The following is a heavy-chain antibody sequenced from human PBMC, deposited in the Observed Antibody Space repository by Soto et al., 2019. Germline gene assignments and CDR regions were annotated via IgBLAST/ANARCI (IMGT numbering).Heavy chain of an antibody. Sequence: QPPGKGLEWIGEINHSGSTNYNPSLKSRVTISVDTSKNQFSLKLSSVTAADTAVYYCARDNYGDPYFDYWGQGTLVTVSS. CDR3: ARDNYGDPYFDY. D-gene: IGHD4-17*01. J-gene: IGHJ4*02. CDR2: INHSGST. V-gene: IGHV4-34*01.